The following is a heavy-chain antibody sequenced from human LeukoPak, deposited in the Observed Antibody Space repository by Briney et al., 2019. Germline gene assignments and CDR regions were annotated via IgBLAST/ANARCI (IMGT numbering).Heavy chain of an antibody. CDR3: ARDLSANGELDY. V-gene: IGHV4-59*01. CDR2: IYYTGST. Sequence: PSETLSLTCTVSGGPINSYYWTWIRQPPGKGLEWLGYIYYTGSTNYNPSLRSRLTMSVDTSKNQFSLKLSSVTAADTAVYFCARDLSANGELDYWGQGTLVTVSS. D-gene: IGHD2-8*01. CDR1: GGPINSYY. J-gene: IGHJ4*02.